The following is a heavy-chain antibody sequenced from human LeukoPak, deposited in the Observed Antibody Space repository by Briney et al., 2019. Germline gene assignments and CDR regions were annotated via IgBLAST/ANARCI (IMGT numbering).Heavy chain of an antibody. V-gene: IGHV3-53*05. CDR3: AKRGNYYDSSGYVDY. CDR2: IYSGGST. CDR1: GFTVSSNY. Sequence: PGGSLRLSCAASGFTVSSNYMSWVRQAPGKGLEWVSVIYSGGSTYYADSVKGRFTISRDNSKNTLYLQMNSLRAEDTAVYYCAKRGNYYDSSGYVDYWGQGTLVTVSS. D-gene: IGHD3-22*01. J-gene: IGHJ4*02.